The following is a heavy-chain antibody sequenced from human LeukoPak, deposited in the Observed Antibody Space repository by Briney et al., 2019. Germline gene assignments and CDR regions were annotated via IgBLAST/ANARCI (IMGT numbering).Heavy chain of an antibody. J-gene: IGHJ4*02. CDR1: GVSISSYY. Sequence: SETLSLTCTVSGVSISSYYRSWIRQPPGKGLEWIGYIYTSGSTNHNPSLKSRVTISVDTSKNQFSLKLSSVTAADTAVYYCARHVSTSESENFDYWGQGTPVTVSS. CDR3: ARHVSTSESENFDY. D-gene: IGHD3-10*02. CDR2: IYTSGST. V-gene: IGHV4-4*09.